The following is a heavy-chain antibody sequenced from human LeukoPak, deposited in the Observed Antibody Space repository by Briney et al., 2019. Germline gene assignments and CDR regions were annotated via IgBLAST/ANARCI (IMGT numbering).Heavy chain of an antibody. Sequence: PSETLSLTCTVSGGSISSYYWSWIRQPPGKGLEWIGYIYYSGSTNYNPSLKSRVTISVDTSKNQFSLKLSSVTAADTAVYYCARAQKYYYNSSGYPPFDYWGQGTLVTVSS. V-gene: IGHV4-59*12. CDR2: IYYSGST. CDR1: GGSISSYY. CDR3: ARAQKYYYNSSGYPPFDY. D-gene: IGHD3-22*01. J-gene: IGHJ4*02.